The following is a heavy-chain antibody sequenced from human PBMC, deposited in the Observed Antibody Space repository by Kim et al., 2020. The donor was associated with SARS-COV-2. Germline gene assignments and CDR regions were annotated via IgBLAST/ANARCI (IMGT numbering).Heavy chain of an antibody. Sequence: KGRLTISRDNAKNSLYLQMNSLRAEDTAVYYCARDSVVVPPIYYYYGMDVWGQGTTVTVSS. J-gene: IGHJ6*02. CDR3: ARDSVVVPPIYYYYGMDV. V-gene: IGHV3-11*06. D-gene: IGHD2-2*01.